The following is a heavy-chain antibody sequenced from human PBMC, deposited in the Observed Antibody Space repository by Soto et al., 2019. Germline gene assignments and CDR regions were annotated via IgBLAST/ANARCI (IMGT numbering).Heavy chain of an antibody. V-gene: IGHV4-31*03. CDR2: IYYSGST. J-gene: IGHJ5*02. D-gene: IGHD3-22*01. Sequence: SETLSLTCTVSGGSISSGGYYWSWIRQHPGKGLEWIGYIYYSGSTYYNPSLKSRVTISVDTSKNQFSLKLSSVTAADTAVYYCARADYYDSSGYRNWFDPWGQGTLVTVSS. CDR1: GGSISSGGYY. CDR3: ARADYYDSSGYRNWFDP.